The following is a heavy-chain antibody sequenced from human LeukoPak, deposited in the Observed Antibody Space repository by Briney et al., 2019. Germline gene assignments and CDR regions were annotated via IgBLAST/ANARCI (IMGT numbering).Heavy chain of an antibody. CDR3: ARGDYETHGYQTR. CDR2: INTNTGNP. CDR1: GYTFTSYG. D-gene: IGHD3-22*01. Sequence: ASVKVSCKASGYTFTSYGMSWVRQAPGQGLEWMGWINTNTGNPTYAQGFTGRFVFSLDTSVSTAYLQISSLKADDTAMYYCARGDYETHGYQTRWGQGTLVTVSS. V-gene: IGHV7-4-1*02. J-gene: IGHJ4*02.